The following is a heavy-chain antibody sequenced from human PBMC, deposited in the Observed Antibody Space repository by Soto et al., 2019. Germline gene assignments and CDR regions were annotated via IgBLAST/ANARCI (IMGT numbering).Heavy chain of an antibody. CDR2: IYYSGST. J-gene: IGHJ5*02. D-gene: IGHD4-17*01. Sequence: PSGTLSLTCTVSGGSLSSSSYYWCGILQPPGKGLEWIGSIYYSGSTYYNPSLKSRVTISVDTSKNQFSLKLSSVTAADTAVYYCARHMNDYGYNWFDPWGQGTLVTVSS. V-gene: IGHV4-39*01. CDR3: ARHMNDYGYNWFDP. CDR1: GGSLSSSSYY.